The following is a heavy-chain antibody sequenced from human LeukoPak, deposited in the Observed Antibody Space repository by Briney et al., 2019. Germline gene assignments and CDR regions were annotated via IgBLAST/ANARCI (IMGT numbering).Heavy chain of an antibody. D-gene: IGHD2-15*01. CDR3: ARELVVAAATVTYYFES. Sequence: SETLSLTCTVSGDSTSTYGHYWTWIRQRPGKGLEWIGHIYSDGTTYYNPSLESRVTISEDTSENNFSLRLNSVIAADTAVYYCARELVVAAATVTYYFESWGQGMLVTVSS. CDR1: GDSTSTYGHY. J-gene: IGHJ4*02. V-gene: IGHV4-31*03. CDR2: IYSDGTT.